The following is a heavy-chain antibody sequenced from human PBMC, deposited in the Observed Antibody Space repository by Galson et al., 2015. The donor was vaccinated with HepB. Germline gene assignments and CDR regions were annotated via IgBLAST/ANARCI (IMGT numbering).Heavy chain of an antibody. CDR2: IYYSGGT. J-gene: IGHJ2*01. Sequence: LSLTCTVSGASTSNYYWSWIRQHPGKGLERIGYIYYSGGTNYNPSLKSRITISADTSKNQVSLKLNSVTTADAAVYYCARVGSGSLRRLWYFDLWGRGTLVAVSS. CDR3: ARVGSGSLRRLWYFDL. D-gene: IGHD1-26*01. V-gene: IGHV4-59*01. CDR1: GASTSNYY.